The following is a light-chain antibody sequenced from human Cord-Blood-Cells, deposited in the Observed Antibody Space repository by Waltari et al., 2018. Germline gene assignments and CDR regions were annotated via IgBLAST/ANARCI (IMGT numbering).Light chain of an antibody. CDR2: AAA. CDR3: QQSYSTVT. CDR1: QSISSY. V-gene: IGKV1-39*01. J-gene: IGKJ4*01. Sequence: DIQRPQSPYSLSASVGDRVTITCRASQSISSYLDWYQQKPGKAPKLLIYAAASLERGVTSRFSGSGSVTDFTLTISRLQPEDFATYYSQQSYSTVTFGGGTKVEIK.